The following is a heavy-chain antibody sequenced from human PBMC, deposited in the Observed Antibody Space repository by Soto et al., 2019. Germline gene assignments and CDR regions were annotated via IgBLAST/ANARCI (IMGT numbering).Heavy chain of an antibody. D-gene: IGHD6-13*01. V-gene: IGHV4-34*01. Sequence: LSLTCAVYGGSLSGYYWSWIRQPPVKGLEWIGEINHSGSTNYNPSLKSRVTISVDTSKNQFSLKLSSVTAADTAVYYCASGAIAAAGTSRAFDIWGQGTMVTVSS. CDR1: GGSLSGYY. CDR2: INHSGST. J-gene: IGHJ3*02. CDR3: ASGAIAAAGTSRAFDI.